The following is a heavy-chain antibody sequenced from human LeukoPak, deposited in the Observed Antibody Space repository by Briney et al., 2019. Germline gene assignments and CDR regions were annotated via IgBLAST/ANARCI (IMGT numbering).Heavy chain of an antibody. D-gene: IGHD1-20*01. CDR1: GGTFSSYA. Sequence: ASVKVSCKASGGTFSSYAISWVRQAPGQGLEWMGGIIPIFGTANYAQKFQGRVTITADESTSTAYMELSSLRSEDTAVYYCVRDRRYNWNDGGGVYFDYWGQGTLVTVSS. V-gene: IGHV1-69*01. J-gene: IGHJ4*02. CDR2: IIPIFGTA. CDR3: VRDRRYNWNDGGGVYFDY.